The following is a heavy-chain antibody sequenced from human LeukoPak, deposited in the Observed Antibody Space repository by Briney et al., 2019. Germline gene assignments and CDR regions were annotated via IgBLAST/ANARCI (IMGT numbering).Heavy chain of an antibody. CDR2: INPNSGGT. CDR3: ARAPMGTMVRGVIAY. Sequence: ASVKVSCKASGYTFTSYGISWVRQAPGQGLEWMGWINPNSGGTNYAQKFQGRVTMTRDTSISTAYMELSRLRSDDTAVYYCARAPMGTMVRGVIAYWGQGTLVTVSS. CDR1: GYTFTSYG. J-gene: IGHJ4*02. V-gene: IGHV1-2*02. D-gene: IGHD3-10*01.